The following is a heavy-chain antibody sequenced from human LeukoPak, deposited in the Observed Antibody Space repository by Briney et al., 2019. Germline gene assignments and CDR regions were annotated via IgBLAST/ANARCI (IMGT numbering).Heavy chain of an antibody. D-gene: IGHD4-23*01. J-gene: IGHJ4*02. CDR3: ARQPRYGGNLALADY. Sequence: PGDSDTRYSPSFQGQVTISADKSISTAYLQWSSLKASDTAMYYCARQPRYGGNLALADYWGQGTLVTVSS. V-gene: IGHV5-51*01. CDR2: PGDSDT.